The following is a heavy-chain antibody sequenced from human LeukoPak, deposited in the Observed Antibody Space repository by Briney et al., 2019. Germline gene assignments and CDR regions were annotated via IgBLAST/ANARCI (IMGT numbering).Heavy chain of an antibody. V-gene: IGHV4-30-2*01. J-gene: IGHJ4*02. CDR3: ARAQQLVTTSDY. CDR1: GGSISSGGYS. D-gene: IGHD6-13*01. Sequence: SETLSLTCAVSGGSISSGGYSWSWIRQPPGKGLEWIGYIYHSGSTNYNPSLKSRVTISVDTSKNQFSLKLSSVTAADTAVYYCARAQQLVTTSDYWGQGTLVTVSS. CDR2: IYHSGST.